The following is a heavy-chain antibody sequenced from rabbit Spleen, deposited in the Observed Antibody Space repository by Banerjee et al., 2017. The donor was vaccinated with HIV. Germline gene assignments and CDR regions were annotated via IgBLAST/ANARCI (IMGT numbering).Heavy chain of an antibody. CDR1: GFSFNNNYW. J-gene: IGHJ6*01. Sequence: QSLEESGGDLVKPGASLTLTCTASGFSFNNNYWICWVRQAPGKGLEWIACIDTGSSGFTYFASWANGRFTISKISSTTVTLQMTSLTVADTATYFCARDTGSSFSSYGMDLWGPGTLVTVS. CDR3: ARDTGSSFSSYGMDL. V-gene: IGHV1S40*01. CDR2: IDTGSSGFT. D-gene: IGHD8-1*01.